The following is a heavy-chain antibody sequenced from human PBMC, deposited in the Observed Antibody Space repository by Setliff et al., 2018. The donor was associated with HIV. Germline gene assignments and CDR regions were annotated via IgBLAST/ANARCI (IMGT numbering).Heavy chain of an antibody. V-gene: IGHV3-23*01. D-gene: IGHD2-21*01. Sequence: GGSLRLSCAVSGFTFSNSAMSWVRQAPGKGLEWVSSVATNGGSTYYADSVKGRFTISRDNSKNTLYLQMNSLRAEDTAVYYCVGMDIVVVLPPDVWGQGTTVTVSS. CDR2: VATNGGST. CDR1: GFTFSNSA. CDR3: VGMDIVVVLPPDV. J-gene: IGHJ6*02.